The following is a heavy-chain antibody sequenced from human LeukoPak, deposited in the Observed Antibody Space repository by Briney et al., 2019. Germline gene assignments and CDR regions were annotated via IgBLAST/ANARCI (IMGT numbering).Heavy chain of an antibody. V-gene: IGHV1-24*01. D-gene: IGHD4-17*01. CDR2: FDPEDGET. CDR1: GYTLTELS. Sequence: ASVKVSCKVSGYTLTELSMHWVRQAPGKGLEWMGGFDPEDGETIYAQKFQGRVTMTEDTSTDAAHMELSSLRSEDTAVYYCATNLDYRTTVTSPHGYWGQGTLVTVSS. CDR3: ATNLDYRTTVTSPHGY. J-gene: IGHJ4*02.